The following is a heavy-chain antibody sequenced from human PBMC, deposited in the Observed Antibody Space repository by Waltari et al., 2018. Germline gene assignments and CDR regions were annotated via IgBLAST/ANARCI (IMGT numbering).Heavy chain of an antibody. CDR1: GFTFSSYA. Sequence: EVQLLESGGGLVQPGGSLRLSCAASGFTFSSYAMSWVRQAPGKGLGWGSAIRGSGGSTNYADAVKGRFTIARDNSKNTRYLQMNSLRAEDTAVYYCAKGSSSWLRFDYWGQGTLVTVSS. V-gene: IGHV3-23*01. CDR2: IRGSGGST. D-gene: IGHD6-13*01. J-gene: IGHJ4*02. CDR3: AKGSSSWLRFDY.